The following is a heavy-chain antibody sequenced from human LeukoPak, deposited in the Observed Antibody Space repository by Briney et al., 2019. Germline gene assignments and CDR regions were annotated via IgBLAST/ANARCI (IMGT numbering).Heavy chain of an antibody. V-gene: IGHV3-49*04. Sequence: GGSLRLSCAASGFTFSSYSMNWVRQAPGKGLEWVGFIRSKAYGGTTEYAASVKGRFTISRDDSKSIAYLQMNSLKTEDTAVYYCTRGWDYGDYWGQGTLVTVSS. D-gene: IGHD5-24*01. CDR1: GFTFSSYS. CDR3: TRGWDYGDY. CDR2: IRSKAYGGTT. J-gene: IGHJ4*02.